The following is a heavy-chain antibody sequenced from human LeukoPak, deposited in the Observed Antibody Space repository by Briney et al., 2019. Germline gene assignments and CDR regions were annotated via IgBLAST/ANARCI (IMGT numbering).Heavy chain of an antibody. V-gene: IGHV3-30*02. Sequence: PGGSLRLSCAASGFTFSSYGMHWVRQAPGKGLEWVAFIRYDGSNKYYADSVKGRFTISRDNSKNTLYLQMNSLRAGDTAVYYCAKIYVWGSPDAFDIWGQGTMVTVSS. J-gene: IGHJ3*02. D-gene: IGHD3-16*01. CDR1: GFTFSSYG. CDR2: IRYDGSNK. CDR3: AKIYVWGSPDAFDI.